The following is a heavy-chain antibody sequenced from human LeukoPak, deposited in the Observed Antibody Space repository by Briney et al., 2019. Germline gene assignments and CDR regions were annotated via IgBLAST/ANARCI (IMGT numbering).Heavy chain of an antibody. J-gene: IGHJ4*02. CDR1: GYTFTCNA. D-gene: IGHD2-15*01. CDR3: ARGRAAAD. V-gene: IGHV1-8*01. CDR2: MNPGTTNT. Sequence: GASVKVSCTASGYTFTCNAINWVRQAPGQGLEWMGWMNPGTTNTGYSQTFKGRLAMTADTSINTAYMEMSGLTSEDTAVYYCARGRAAADWGQGTLVTVSS.